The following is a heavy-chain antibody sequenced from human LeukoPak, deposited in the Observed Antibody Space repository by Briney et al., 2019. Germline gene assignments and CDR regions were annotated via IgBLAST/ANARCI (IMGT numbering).Heavy chain of an antibody. CDR1: TFTFNSHW. V-gene: IGHV3-74*01. CDR2: INSGGSST. D-gene: IGHD6-13*01. J-gene: IGHJ4*02. Sequence: GGSLRLSCAVSTFTFNSHWMHWVRQAPGKGLVWVSRINSGGSSTTYADSVKGRFTISRDNAKNTLYLQMNSLRADDTAVYYCARVQSIAAAGVSEFDYWGRGTLVTVSS. CDR3: ARVQSIAAAGVSEFDY.